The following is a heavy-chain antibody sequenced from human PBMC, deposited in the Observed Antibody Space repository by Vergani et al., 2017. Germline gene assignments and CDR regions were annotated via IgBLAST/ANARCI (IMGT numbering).Heavy chain of an antibody. J-gene: IGHJ4*02. Sequence: QVQLVQSGAEVKKPGASVKVSCKASGYTFTGYYMHWVRQAPGQGLEWMGWINPNSGGTNYAQKFQGRVTMTRDTSISTAYMELGRLRSGDTAVYYCARVGGRYGSGSYSGVYWGQGTLVTVSS. V-gene: IGHV1-2*02. CDR3: ARVGGRYGSGSYSGVY. D-gene: IGHD3-10*01. CDR2: INPNSGGT. CDR1: GYTFTGYY.